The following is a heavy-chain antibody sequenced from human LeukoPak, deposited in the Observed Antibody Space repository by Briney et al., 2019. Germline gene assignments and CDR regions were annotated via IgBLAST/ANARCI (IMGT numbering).Heavy chain of an antibody. J-gene: IGHJ6*02. CDR3: ARLTVPAAIGPYYYSGMDV. CDR1: GFTFSSYT. V-gene: IGHV3-21*01. CDR2: ISSSSTYI. Sequence: GGSLRLSRAASGFTFSSYTMTWVRQAPGKGLEWVSSISSSSTYIDYADSVKGRFTISRDNARNSLYLQMNSLRAEDTAVYYCARLTVPAAIGPYYYSGMDVWGQGTTVTVSS. D-gene: IGHD2-2*01.